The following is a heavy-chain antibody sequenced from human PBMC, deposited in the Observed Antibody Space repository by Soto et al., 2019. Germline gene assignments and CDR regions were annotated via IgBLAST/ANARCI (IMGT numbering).Heavy chain of an antibody. V-gene: IGHV1-2*02. Sequence: ASVKVSCKASGYTFRDYYIHWVRQAPGQGLEWMGWINPNSGGTKYAPKFQGVVTMTRDTSITTAYMELSRLRSGDTAVYYFAREPASAKPEVFAFWGQGTMVTVSS. CDR1: GYTFRDYY. CDR3: AREPASAKPEVFAF. CDR2: INPNSGGT. J-gene: IGHJ4*02.